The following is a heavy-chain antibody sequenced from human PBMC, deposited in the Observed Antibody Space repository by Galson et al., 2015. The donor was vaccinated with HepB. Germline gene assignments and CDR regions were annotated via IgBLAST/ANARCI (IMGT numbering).Heavy chain of an antibody. V-gene: IGHV3-23*01. CDR3: AKDGFMVWEVKYFQH. CDR1: GFTFSSYA. CDR2: ISNSGGST. D-gene: IGHD3-10*01. Sequence: SLRLSCAASGFTFSSYAMSWVRQAPGEGLEWVSAISNSGGSTYYADSVKGRFTISRDNSKNTLYLQMNSLRAEDTAVYDCAKDGFMVWEVKYFQHWGQGTLVTVSS. J-gene: IGHJ1*01.